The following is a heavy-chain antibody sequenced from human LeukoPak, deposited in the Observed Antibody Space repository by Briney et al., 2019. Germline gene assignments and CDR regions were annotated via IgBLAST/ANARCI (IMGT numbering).Heavy chain of an antibody. V-gene: IGHV1-2*02. Sequence: ASVTVSFKTSGYTFTSYYMHWGRQAPGQGLEWMGWVNPTSGGTNYAQKYQGRVTMTRDTSISTAYMELSRLRSDDTAVYYCARVYYYYDSSGILTLYFDYWGQGTLVTVSS. D-gene: IGHD3-22*01. CDR3: ARVYYYYDSSGILTLYFDY. CDR1: GYTFTSYY. J-gene: IGHJ4*02. CDR2: VNPTSGGT.